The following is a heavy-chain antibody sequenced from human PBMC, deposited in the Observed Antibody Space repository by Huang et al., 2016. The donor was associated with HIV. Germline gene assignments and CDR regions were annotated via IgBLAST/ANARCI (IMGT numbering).Heavy chain of an antibody. V-gene: IGHV7-4-1*02. CDR1: GYTFTSYA. D-gene: IGHD3-22*01. Sequence: QVQLVQSGSELRKPGASVKVSCQAFGYTFTSYAMDWVRQAPGQGLEWLGWINSNAVNPEYSKECTGRFVLALGNCVSTVYLKISSLGDEDAAVYYWARDYYDSRDYDIHAVVDYWGQGTLVTVSS. CDR2: INSNAVNP. J-gene: IGHJ4*02. CDR3: ARDYYDSRDYDIHAVVDY.